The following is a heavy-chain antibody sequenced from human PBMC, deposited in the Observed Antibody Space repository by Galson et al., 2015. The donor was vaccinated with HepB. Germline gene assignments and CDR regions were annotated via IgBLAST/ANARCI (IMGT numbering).Heavy chain of an antibody. D-gene: IGHD6-13*01. CDR1: GFTFSSYA. CDR2: ISYDGSNK. J-gene: IGHJ4*02. Sequence: SLRLSCAASGFTFSSYAMHWVRQAPGKGLEWVAVISYDGSNKYYADSVKGRFTISRDNSKNTLYLQMNSLRAEDTAVYYCARVVAAAGTDFDYWGQGTLVTVSS. CDR3: ARVVAAAGTDFDY. V-gene: IGHV3-30*04.